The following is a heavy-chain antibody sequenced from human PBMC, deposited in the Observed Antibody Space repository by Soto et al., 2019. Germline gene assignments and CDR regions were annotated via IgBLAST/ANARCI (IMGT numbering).Heavy chain of an antibody. CDR2: IYYSGST. V-gene: IGHV4-30-4*01. J-gene: IGHJ5*02. Sequence: SETLSLTCTVSGGSISSGDYYWSWIRQPPGKGLEWIGYIYYSGSTYYNPSLKSPVTISVDTSKNQFSLKLSSVTAADTAVYYCARTPDSSGYYLWFDPWGQGTLVTVSS. CDR1: GGSISSGDYY. D-gene: IGHD3-22*01. CDR3: ARTPDSSGYYLWFDP.